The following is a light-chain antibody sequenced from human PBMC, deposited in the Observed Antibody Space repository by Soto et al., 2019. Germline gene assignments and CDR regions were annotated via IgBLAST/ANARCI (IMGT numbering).Light chain of an antibody. V-gene: IGKV3-11*01. Sequence: EIALTQSPATLSLSPGERATLSCRASQSVSSYLAWYQQKPGQAPRLLIYDASDRATGIPARFSGSGSGTDFTLTISRLEPEDFAVYFCLHHSNWPQWTFGQGTKVEIK. J-gene: IGKJ1*01. CDR1: QSVSSY. CDR2: DAS. CDR3: LHHSNWPQWT.